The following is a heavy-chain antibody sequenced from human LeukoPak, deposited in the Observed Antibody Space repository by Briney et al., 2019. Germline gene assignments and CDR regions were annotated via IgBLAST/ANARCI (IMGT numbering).Heavy chain of an antibody. D-gene: IGHD2-2*01. V-gene: IGHV4-34*01. CDR3: ARAYCSSTSCYLPKYNWFDP. Sequence: SETLSLTCAVYGGSFSGYYWSWIRQPPGKGLEWIGEINHSGSTNYNPSLKSRVTISVDTSKNQFSLKLSSVTAADTAVYYCARAYCSSTSCYLPKYNWFDPWGQGTLVTVSP. J-gene: IGHJ5*02. CDR2: INHSGST. CDR1: GGSFSGYY.